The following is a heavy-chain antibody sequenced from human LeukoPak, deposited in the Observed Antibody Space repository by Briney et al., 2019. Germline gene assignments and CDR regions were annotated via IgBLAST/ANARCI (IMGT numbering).Heavy chain of an antibody. V-gene: IGHV4-39*01. CDR3: ARLAVMVQGVIPPNFDY. CDR1: GGSISSSSYY. Sequence: PSETLSLTCTVSGGSISSSSYYWGWIRQPPGKGLEWIGSIYYSGSTYYNPSLKSRVTISVDTSKNQFSLKLSSVTAADTAVYYCARLAVMVQGVIPPNFDYWGQGTLVTVSS. D-gene: IGHD3-10*01. CDR2: IYYSGST. J-gene: IGHJ4*02.